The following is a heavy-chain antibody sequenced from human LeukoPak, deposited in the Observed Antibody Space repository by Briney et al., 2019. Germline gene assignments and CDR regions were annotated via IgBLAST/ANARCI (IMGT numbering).Heavy chain of an antibody. CDR3: ARDRGPSGYDYFDY. V-gene: IGHV4-59*01. CDR2: IYYSGST. CDR1: GGSISSYY. Sequence: SETLSLTCTVSGGSISSYYWSWIRQPPGKGLEWIGYIYYSGSTNYNPSLKSRVTISVDTSKNQFSLKLSSVTATDTAVYYCARDRGPSGYDYFDYWGQGTLVTVSP. D-gene: IGHD5-12*01. J-gene: IGHJ4*02.